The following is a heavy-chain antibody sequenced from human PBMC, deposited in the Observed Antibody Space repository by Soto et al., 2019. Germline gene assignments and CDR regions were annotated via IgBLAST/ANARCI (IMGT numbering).Heavy chain of an antibody. CDR1: GYTFTGYY. J-gene: IGHJ3*01. CDR3: ARDYYDGSESSGLEI. CDR2: INTNTGGA. D-gene: IGHD3-16*01. Sequence: QEHLVQSGAEVKSPGASVKVSCKAAGYTFTGYYIHWVRQAPGQGLEWMGWINTNTGGANIAQKFQGWVTLTRDTSITTTYMEVNRLTSNDTDVYYCARDYYDGSESSGLEIWGQGTMVTVAS. V-gene: IGHV1-2*04.